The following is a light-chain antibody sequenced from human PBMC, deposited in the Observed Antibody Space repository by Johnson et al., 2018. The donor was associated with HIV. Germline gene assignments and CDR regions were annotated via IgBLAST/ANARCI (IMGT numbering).Light chain of an antibody. CDR1: NTNIGNDF. CDR2: DND. CDR3: GTWDSSLSVYV. J-gene: IGLJ1*01. V-gene: IGLV1-51*01. Sequence: QSMLTQPPSVSAAPGQKVTVSCSGSNTNIGNDFVSWYQQLPGKAPRLLIYDNDKRPSGIPDRFSGSKSGTSATLGITGLQTGDEADYYCGTWDSSLSVYVFGTGTKVTVL.